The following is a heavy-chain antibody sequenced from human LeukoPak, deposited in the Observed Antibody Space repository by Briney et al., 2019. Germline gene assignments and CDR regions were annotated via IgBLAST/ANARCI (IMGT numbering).Heavy chain of an antibody. V-gene: IGHV3-48*03. D-gene: IGHD3-10*01. CDR1: GFTFSSYE. Sequence: GGSLRLSCAASGFTFSSYEMNWVRQAPGKGLEWVSYINTGGFTIYYADSVKGRFTISRDNAKNSLYLQMNSLRAEDTAVYYCARGASGIGGIRFDPWGQGTLVTVSS. CDR3: ARGASGIGGIRFDP. J-gene: IGHJ5*02. CDR2: INTGGFTI.